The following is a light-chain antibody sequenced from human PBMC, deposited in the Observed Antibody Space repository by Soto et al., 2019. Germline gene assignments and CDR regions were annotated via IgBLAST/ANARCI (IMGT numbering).Light chain of an antibody. Sequence: DIVRTQSPLSVPVTAGGPASISGRSSQSLLHSNGYNYLDWYLQKKGQSPQLLIYLGSNRDSGVPDRFSGRGSCTDCTLKISRVEAEDVSVDYCMQALQNPWTFGQGTQVDIK. V-gene: IGKV2-28*01. CDR3: MQALQNPWT. J-gene: IGKJ1*01. CDR2: LGS. CDR1: QSLLHSNGYNY.